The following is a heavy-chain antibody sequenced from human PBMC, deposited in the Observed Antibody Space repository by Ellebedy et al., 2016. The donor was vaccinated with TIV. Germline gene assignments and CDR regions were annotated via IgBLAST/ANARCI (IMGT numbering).Heavy chain of an antibody. CDR1: GFTFSNFA. CDR3: AGGISVAGTSLGF. D-gene: IGHD6-19*01. V-gene: IGHV3-53*01. J-gene: IGHJ4*02. CDR2: IYSGGST. Sequence: GESLKISCAASGFTFSNFAMNWVRQAPGKGLEWVSIIYSGGSTYHADSVKGRFTISRDNSKNTLYLQMNSLRAEDTAVYYCAGGISVAGTSLGFWGQGTLVTVSS.